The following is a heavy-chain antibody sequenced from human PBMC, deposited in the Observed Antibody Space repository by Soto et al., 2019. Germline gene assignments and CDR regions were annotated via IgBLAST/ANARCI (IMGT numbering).Heavy chain of an antibody. Sequence: SETLSLACTVSGPSFSSYYWSWIRQPPGKGLEWLGYILYTGNTNYNPSLKSRVTMSVDTSKNQVSLKLSAVTAADTAVYFCARAAYGSGSYYAPYYYYAMDVWGQGTTVTVSS. CDR1: GPSFSSYY. CDR3: ARAAYGSGSYYAPYYYYAMDV. D-gene: IGHD3-10*01. J-gene: IGHJ6*02. V-gene: IGHV4-59*01. CDR2: ILYTGNT.